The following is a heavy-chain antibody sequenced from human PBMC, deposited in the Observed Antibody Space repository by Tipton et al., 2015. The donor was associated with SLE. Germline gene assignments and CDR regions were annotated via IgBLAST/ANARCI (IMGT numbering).Heavy chain of an antibody. Sequence: TLSLTCTVSGGSISGYYWTWIRQPPGKGLQWIGYIYNSGSTNYNPSLKSRVTISVDTSKNKFSLKLSSVTAADTAVYYCARMGWNDLIYYYYYMDVWGKGTTVTVSS. D-gene: IGHD1-1*01. J-gene: IGHJ6*03. CDR2: IYNSGST. CDR3: ARMGWNDLIYYYYYMDV. CDR1: GGSISGYY. V-gene: IGHV4-59*07.